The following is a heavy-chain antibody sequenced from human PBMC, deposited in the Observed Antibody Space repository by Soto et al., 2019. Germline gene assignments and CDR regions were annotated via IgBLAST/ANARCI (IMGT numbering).Heavy chain of an antibody. J-gene: IGHJ4*02. CDR2: ISSSSSYI. Sequence: PGGSLRLSCAASGFTFISYSMNWGRQAPGKGLEWVSSISSSSSYIYYADSVKGRFTISRDNAKNSLYLQMKSLRAEDTAVYYCASPYSSGWYYFDYWGQGTLVTVSS. CDR1: GFTFISYS. CDR3: ASPYSSGWYYFDY. V-gene: IGHV3-21*01. D-gene: IGHD6-19*01.